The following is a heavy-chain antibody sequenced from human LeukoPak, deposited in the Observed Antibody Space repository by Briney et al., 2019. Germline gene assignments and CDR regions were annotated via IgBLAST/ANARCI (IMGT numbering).Heavy chain of an antibody. J-gene: IGHJ4*02. CDR1: GFTFSGYE. D-gene: IGHD3-10*02. CDR3: ARGFYFVGRQPAYAFDF. Sequence: GGSLRLSCAASGFTFSGYEMNWVRQAPGKGLEWVSVLYTGGNTYYAESVQGRFSISRDNSRNTLYLQMNSLRAEDTAVYYCARGFYFVGRQPAYAFDFWGLGTLVTVSS. V-gene: IGHV3-53*01. CDR2: LYTGGNT.